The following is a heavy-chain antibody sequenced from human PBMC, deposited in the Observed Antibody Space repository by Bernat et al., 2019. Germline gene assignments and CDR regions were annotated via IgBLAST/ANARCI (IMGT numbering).Heavy chain of an antibody. CDR2: ISSGSTTK. Sequence: EVELVESGGRLVQPGGSLRLPCAVSGFTFSISEMNWVRQAPGKGLEWVSYISSGSTTKFYADSVKGRFTISRDNAKNSLYLEMSSLRAEDTATYYCASSRWSRSGFYFDYWGQGTLVIVSS. J-gene: IGHJ4*02. CDR3: ASSRWSRSGFYFDY. D-gene: IGHD2-15*01. CDR1: GFTFSISE. V-gene: IGHV3-48*03.